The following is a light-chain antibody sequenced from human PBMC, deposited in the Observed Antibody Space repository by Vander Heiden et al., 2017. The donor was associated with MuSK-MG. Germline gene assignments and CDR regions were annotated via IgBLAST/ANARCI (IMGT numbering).Light chain of an antibody. J-gene: IGKJ2*01. CDR3: QQYYNTPPYT. CDR1: QSVLSSSNNQNY. Sequence: DIVMTQSPDSLAVSLGERATINCRSSQSVLSSSNNQNYLAWYQKKPGQPPQLLVYWATMRQSGVPARFRGRGSGTDFTLTISSLHAEDVAVYYCQQYYNTPPYTFGQGTRLEIK. CDR2: WAT. V-gene: IGKV4-1*01.